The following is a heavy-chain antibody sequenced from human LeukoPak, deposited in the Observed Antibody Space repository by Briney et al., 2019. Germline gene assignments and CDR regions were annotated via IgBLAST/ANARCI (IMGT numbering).Heavy chain of an antibody. Sequence: PSETLSLTCAVYGGSFSGYYWSWIRQPPGKGXXXXXXINHSGSTNYNPSLKSRVTISVDTSKNQFSLKLSSVTAADTAVYYCARGTRGVIITVPFDYWGQGTLVTVSS. J-gene: IGHJ4*02. V-gene: IGHV4-34*01. CDR1: GGSFSGYY. CDR3: ARGTRGVIITVPFDY. CDR2: INHSGST. D-gene: IGHD3-10*01.